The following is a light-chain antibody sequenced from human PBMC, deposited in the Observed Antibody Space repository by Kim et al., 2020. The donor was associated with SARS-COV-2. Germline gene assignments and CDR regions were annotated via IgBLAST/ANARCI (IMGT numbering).Light chain of an antibody. V-gene: IGLV6-57*01. CDR1: NGSIASNY. CDR3: QSNHNNKVI. CDR2: EDD. J-gene: IGLJ2*01. Sequence: GKTVTISCARSNGSIASNYVQWYQQRPGRSPTTVIFEDDQRPSGVPDRFSGSLDSSSNSASLTISGLKTDDEADYYCQSNHNNKVIFGGGTKVTVL.